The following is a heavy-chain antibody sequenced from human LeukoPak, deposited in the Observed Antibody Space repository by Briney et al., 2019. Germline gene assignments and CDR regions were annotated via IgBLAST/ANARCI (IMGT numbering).Heavy chain of an antibody. CDR2: IWSDGSKK. J-gene: IGHJ5*02. Sequence: GGSLRLSCVASGFTFRTYGMYWVRQAPGKGLEGVAVIWSDGSKKYYAESVKGRFTISRDDSKNTLYLQMNSLSGEDTAVYYCARDGAVGRPIDPWGQGTLVTVSS. CDR3: ARDGAVGRPIDP. D-gene: IGHD3-10*01. CDR1: GFTFRTYG. V-gene: IGHV3-33*01.